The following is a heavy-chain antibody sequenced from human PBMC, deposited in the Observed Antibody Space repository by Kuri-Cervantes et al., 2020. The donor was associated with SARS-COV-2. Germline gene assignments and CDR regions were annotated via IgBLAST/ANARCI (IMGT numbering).Heavy chain of an antibody. D-gene: IGHD5-24*01. V-gene: IGHV4-59*01. CDR2: IYYSGSP. CDR1: GVSINNY. Sequence: SETLSLTCSVSGVSINNYWSWIRQPPGKGLEWIAYIYYSGSPNYNPSLKSRVTISVDTSKNQFSLKLNSVTAVDTAVYYCARERDLSRFDYWGQGTLVTVSS. CDR3: ARERDLSRFDY. J-gene: IGHJ4*02.